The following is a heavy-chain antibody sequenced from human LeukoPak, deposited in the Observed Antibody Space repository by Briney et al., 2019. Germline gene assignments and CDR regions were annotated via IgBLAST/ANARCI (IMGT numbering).Heavy chain of an antibody. J-gene: IGHJ6*03. CDR3: AKGSKAVLFTRDHYMDV. D-gene: IGHD6-19*01. CDR1: GFTFSSYD. Sequence: TGGSLRLSCAASGFTFSSYDIHWVRQAPGKGLEWVAFIRYDGSNKYYAGSVRGRFTISRDNSKNTLYLQMNSLRAEDTAVYFCAKGSKAVLFTRDHYMDVWGKGTTVTISS. CDR2: IRYDGSNK. V-gene: IGHV3-30*02.